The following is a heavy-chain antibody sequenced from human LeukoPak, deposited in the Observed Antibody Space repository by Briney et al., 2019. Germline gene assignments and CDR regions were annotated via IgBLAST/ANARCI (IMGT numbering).Heavy chain of an antibody. V-gene: IGHV4-39*01. CDR2: MYYSGNT. CDR3: AGSGSYGPFDP. J-gene: IGHJ5*02. CDR1: GGSFSSSSYY. D-gene: IGHD3-16*01. Sequence: SETLSLTCTVSGGSFSSSSYYWGWIRQPPGKGLEWIGSMYYSGNTYYNPSLKSRVTISVDTSKNQFSLKLSSVTAADTAVYYCAGSGSYGPFDPWGQGTLVTVSS.